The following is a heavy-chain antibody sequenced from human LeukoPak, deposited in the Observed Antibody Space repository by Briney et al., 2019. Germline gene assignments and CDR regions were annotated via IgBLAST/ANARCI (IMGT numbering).Heavy chain of an antibody. V-gene: IGHV1-69*05. J-gene: IGHJ3*02. CDR2: IIPIFGTA. Sequence: GASVKVSCKASGGTFSSYAISWVRQAPGQGLEWMGGIIPIFGTANYAQKLQGRVTMTTDTSTSTAYMELRSLTSDDTAMYYCARDLVYFDNSGLRWDDTFDIWGQGTVVTVSS. CDR3: ARDLVYFDNSGLRWDDTFDI. D-gene: IGHD3-22*01. CDR1: GGTFSSYA.